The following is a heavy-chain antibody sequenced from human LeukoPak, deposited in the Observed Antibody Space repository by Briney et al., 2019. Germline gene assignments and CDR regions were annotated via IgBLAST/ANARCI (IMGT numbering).Heavy chain of an antibody. CDR2: FDPEDGET. J-gene: IGHJ4*02. CDR1: GYTLTELS. D-gene: IGHD2-2*02. Sequence: ASVKVSCKVSGYTLTELSMHWVRQAPGKGLEWMGGFDPEDGETIYAQKFQGRVTMTEGTSTDTAYMELSSLRSEDTAVYYCARGYCTSTSCYNDFGYWGQGTLVTVSS. V-gene: IGHV1-24*01. CDR3: ARGYCTSTSCYNDFGY.